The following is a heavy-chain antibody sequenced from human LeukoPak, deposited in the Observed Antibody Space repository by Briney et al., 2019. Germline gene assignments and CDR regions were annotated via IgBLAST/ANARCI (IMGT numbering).Heavy chain of an antibody. CDR2: IKQDGSEK. CDR3: AKHRIAARPTYDY. J-gene: IGHJ4*02. CDR1: GFTFSSYW. Sequence: GGSLRLSCAASGFTFSSYWMSWVRQAPGKGLEWVANIKQDGSEKYYVDSVKGRFTISRDNAKNSLYLQMNSLRAEDTAVYYCAKHRIAARPTYDYWGQGTLVTVSS. V-gene: IGHV3-7*01. D-gene: IGHD6-6*01.